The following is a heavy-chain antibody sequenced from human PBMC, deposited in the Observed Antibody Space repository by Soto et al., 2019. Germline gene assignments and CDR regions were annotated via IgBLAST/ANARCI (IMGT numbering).Heavy chain of an antibody. J-gene: IGHJ6*03. D-gene: IGHD5-12*01. CDR3: AKGRRVATIRGGAGYYYYMDV. CDR2: MNPNSGNT. V-gene: IGHV1-8*01. CDR1: GYTFTSYD. Sequence: ASVKVSCKASGYTFTSYDINWVRQATGQGLEWMGWMNPNSGNTGYAQKFQGRVTMTRNTSISTAYMELSSLRSEDTAVYYCAKGRRVATIRGGAGYYYYMDVWGKGTTVTVSS.